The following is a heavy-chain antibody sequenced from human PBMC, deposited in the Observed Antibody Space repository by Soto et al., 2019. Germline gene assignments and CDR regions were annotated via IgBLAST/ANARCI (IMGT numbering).Heavy chain of an antibody. Sequence: QITLKESGPTLVKPTPTLTLTCTFSGFSLSTSGVSVGWIRQPPGKALEWLAVIYWEDTKHYSPSLKSRLTITKDTSKHQVVLTMTNMDPVDTAKYYSANKGYGDYPIDYWGQGTLVTVSS. J-gene: IGHJ4*02. D-gene: IGHD4-17*01. CDR2: IYWEDTK. CDR1: GFSLSTSGVS. V-gene: IGHV2-5*02. CDR3: ANKGYGDYPIDY.